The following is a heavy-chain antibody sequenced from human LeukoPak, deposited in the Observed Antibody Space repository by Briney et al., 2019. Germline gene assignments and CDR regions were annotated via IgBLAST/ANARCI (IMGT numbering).Heavy chain of an antibody. CDR1: GFTFSNYA. CDR3: AKGRTAYSSGWYLFDY. Sequence: QSGGSLRLSCAASGFTFSNYAMNWVRQAPGKGLEWVSAISGSGGSTYYADSVKGRFTISRDNSKNTLYLQMNSLRAEDTAVYFCAKGRTAYSSGWYLFDYWGQGTLVTVSS. V-gene: IGHV3-23*01. CDR2: ISGSGGST. J-gene: IGHJ4*02. D-gene: IGHD6-19*01.